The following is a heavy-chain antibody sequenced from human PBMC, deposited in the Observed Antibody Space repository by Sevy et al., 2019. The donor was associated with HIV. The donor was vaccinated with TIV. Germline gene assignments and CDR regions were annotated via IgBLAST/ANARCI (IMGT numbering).Heavy chain of an antibody. CDR3: ARDGGTMTTPGSFDI. J-gene: IGHJ3*02. V-gene: IGHV4-30-2*01. CDR2: IYHTGNT. D-gene: IGHD4-17*01. Sequence: SETLSLTCAVSGVSISSGAYSWNWIRQPPGKGLEWIGYIYHTGNTYYNPSLKSRITISLDRSKNQFSLRLSLVTAADTAVYFCARDGGTMTTPGSFDIWGQGTMVTVSS. CDR1: GVSISSGAYS.